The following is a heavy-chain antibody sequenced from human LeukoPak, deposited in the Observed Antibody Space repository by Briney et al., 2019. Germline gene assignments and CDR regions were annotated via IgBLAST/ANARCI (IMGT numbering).Heavy chain of an antibody. D-gene: IGHD2-21*01. J-gene: IGHJ5*02. CDR1: GFTFNSYA. CDR3: AKDLSYCGGDCYFRFDP. Sequence: GGSLRLSCAASGFTFNSYAMSWVRQAPGKGLEWVSAISGSGGSTYYADSVKGRFTISRDNSKNTLYLQMNSLRAEDTAVYYCAKDLSYCGGDCYFRFDPWGQGTLVTVSS. V-gene: IGHV3-23*01. CDR2: ISGSGGST.